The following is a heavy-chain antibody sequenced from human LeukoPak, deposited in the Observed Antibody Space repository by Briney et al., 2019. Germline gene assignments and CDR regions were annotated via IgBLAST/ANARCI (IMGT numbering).Heavy chain of an antibody. CDR2: ISHTSEYT. J-gene: IGHJ4*02. Sequence: GGSLRLSCEASGFTFSSYTMSWVRQAPGKGLEWVSAISHTSEYTYHADSVKGRFTISRDNSKNTLYLQMNSLRAEDTAMYYCAKGSSAGRPYYFDYWGQGTLVTVSS. CDR1: GFTFSSYT. V-gene: IGHV3-23*01. CDR3: AKGSSAGRPYYFDY. D-gene: IGHD3-10*01.